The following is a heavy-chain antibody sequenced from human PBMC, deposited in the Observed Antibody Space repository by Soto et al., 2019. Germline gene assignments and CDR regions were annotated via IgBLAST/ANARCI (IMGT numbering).Heavy chain of an antibody. CDR2: IYWDDDK. Sequence: GSGPTLVTPTQTLTLTCTFSGFSLSTSGVGVGWIRQPPGKALEWLALIYWDDDKRYSPSLKSRLTITKDTSKNQVGIKMTNMDPVDTATYYCAHSGYSGYDPGYYYYGMDVWGQGTTVTVSS. CDR1: GFSLSTSGVG. D-gene: IGHD5-12*01. V-gene: IGHV2-5*02. J-gene: IGHJ6*02. CDR3: AHSGYSGYDPGYYYYGMDV.